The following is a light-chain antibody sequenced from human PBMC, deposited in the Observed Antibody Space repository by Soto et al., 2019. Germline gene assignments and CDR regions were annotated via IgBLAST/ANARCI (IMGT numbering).Light chain of an antibody. Sequence: EIVLTQSPGTLSLSPGERATLSCRASQSVSSSHLAWYQHKPGQAPRLLIYAASSRATGSPDRFSGSGSGTDFTLTISSLQSEDFAIYYCQQYNIWPYTFGQGTRLEIK. CDR3: QQYNIWPYT. J-gene: IGKJ5*01. CDR2: AAS. V-gene: IGKV3-20*01. CDR1: QSVSSSH.